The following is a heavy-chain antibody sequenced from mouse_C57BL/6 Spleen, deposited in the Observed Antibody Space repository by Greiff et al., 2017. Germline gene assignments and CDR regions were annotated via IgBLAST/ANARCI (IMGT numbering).Heavy chain of an antibody. CDR2: IDPSDSET. CDR1: GYTFTSYW. CDR3: ARGGVGYALDY. J-gene: IGHJ4*01. Sequence: VQLQQPGAELVRPGSSVKLSCKASGYTFTSYWMHWVKQRPVQGLEWIGNIDPSDSETNYNQKFKDKATLTVDKSSSTAYMQLSSLTSEDSAVYCCARGGVGYALDYWGQGTSVTVSA. V-gene: IGHV1-52*01.